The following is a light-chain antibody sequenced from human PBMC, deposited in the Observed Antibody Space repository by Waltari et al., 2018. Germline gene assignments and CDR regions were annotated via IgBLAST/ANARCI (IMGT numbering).Light chain of an antibody. CDR1: QSLLNMADGYTY. J-gene: IGKJ2*01. V-gene: IGKV2-40*01. CDR2: TLA. Sequence: DIVMTQTPLPLPVTPGEPASIPCRSSQSLLNMADGYTYVDWFLQKPGQSPQLLIYTLAYRASGVPDRFSGTGSGSNFSLKISRVEAEDVGVYYCMQRLEFPYTFGQGTRLDIK. CDR3: MQRLEFPYT.